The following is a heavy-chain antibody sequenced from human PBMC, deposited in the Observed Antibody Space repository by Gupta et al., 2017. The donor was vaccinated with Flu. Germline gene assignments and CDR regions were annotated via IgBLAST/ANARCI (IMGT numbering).Heavy chain of an antibody. CDR1: EYTFTSYY. CDR2: INPSGGST. CDR3: AXAGREAGSSPFDY. J-gene: IGHJ4*02. V-gene: IGHV1-46*01. Sequence: QVQLVQSGAEGKKPGASGTVSCKASEYTFTSYYMHRVRQAPGQGLEWMGIINPSGGSTGYAQKFHGSVSMARNTSTSTIYMGLSSLRSEXTAGDSCAXAGREAGSSPFDYLGQGTRLTVSA. D-gene: IGHD1-1*01.